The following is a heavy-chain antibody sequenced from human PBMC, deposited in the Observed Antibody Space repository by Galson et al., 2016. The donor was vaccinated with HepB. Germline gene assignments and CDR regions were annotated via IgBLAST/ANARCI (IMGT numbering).Heavy chain of an antibody. CDR2: IKQDGSEK. V-gene: IGHV3-7*01. Sequence: SLRLSCAASGYPFNKCWLSWVRQAPGKGLEWVANIKQDGSEKYYADSVKGRFTISRDNSKNTLYLQMNSLRAEDTAVYYCATDRGRSPFDYWGQGTLVTVSS. CDR3: ATDRGRSPFDY. J-gene: IGHJ4*02. D-gene: IGHD3-16*01. CDR1: GYPFNKCW.